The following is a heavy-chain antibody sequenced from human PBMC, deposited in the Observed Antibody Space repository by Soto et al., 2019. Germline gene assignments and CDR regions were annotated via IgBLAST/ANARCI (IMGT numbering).Heavy chain of an antibody. D-gene: IGHD2-15*01. CDR1: GFTISSYW. CDR2: INTDWSST. V-gene: IGHV3-74*01. J-gene: IGHJ4*02. Sequence: EVQLVESGGGLVQPGGSLRLSCAASGFTISSYWMHWVRQAPGKGLVWVSRINTDWSSTSYADSVKGRFTTSRDNAKNTLYLQMNSLRAEDTAVYYCTRRLSVVGTSSFDYWGQGTLVTVSS. CDR3: TRRLSVVGTSSFDY.